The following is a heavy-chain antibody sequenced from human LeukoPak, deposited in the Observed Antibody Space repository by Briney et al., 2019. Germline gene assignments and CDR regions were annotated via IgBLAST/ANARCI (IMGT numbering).Heavy chain of an antibody. CDR2: IYYSGST. D-gene: IGHD3-22*01. CDR3: AREVTYYYANSGSIAGYFDY. Sequence: SETLSLTCTVSGGSISSYYWSWIRQPPGKGLEWIGYIYYSGSTNYNPSLKSRVTISVDTSKNQFSLKLSSVTAADTAVYYCAREVTYYYANSGSIAGYFDYWGQGTLVTVSS. V-gene: IGHV4-59*12. J-gene: IGHJ4*02. CDR1: GGSISSYY.